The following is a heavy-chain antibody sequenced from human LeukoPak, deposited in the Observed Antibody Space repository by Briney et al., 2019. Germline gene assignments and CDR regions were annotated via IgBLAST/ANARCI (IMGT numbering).Heavy chain of an antibody. Sequence: SETLSLTCTVSGGSISSYYWSWIRQPAGKGLEWIGRIYTSGSTNYNPSLKSRVTMSVDTSKNQFSLKLSSVTAADTAVYYCARGGLYGSGSYYKDFDYWGQGTLVTVSS. CDR2: IYTSGST. J-gene: IGHJ4*02. V-gene: IGHV4-4*07. D-gene: IGHD3-10*01. CDR3: ARGGLYGSGSYYKDFDY. CDR1: GGSISSYY.